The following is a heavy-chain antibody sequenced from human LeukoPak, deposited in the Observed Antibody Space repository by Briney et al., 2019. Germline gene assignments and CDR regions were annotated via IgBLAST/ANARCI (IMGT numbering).Heavy chain of an antibody. J-gene: IGHJ5*02. CDR1: GYSFTSYW. Sequence: GESLKISCKGSGYSFTSYWIGWVRQMPGKGLEWMGIIYPGDSDTRYSPSFQGQVTISADKSISTAYLQWSSLKASDTAMYYCARCRGDLGGNNWFDPWGQGTLVTVSS. D-gene: IGHD3-10*01. V-gene: IGHV5-51*01. CDR3: ARCRGDLGGNNWFDP. CDR2: IYPGDSDT.